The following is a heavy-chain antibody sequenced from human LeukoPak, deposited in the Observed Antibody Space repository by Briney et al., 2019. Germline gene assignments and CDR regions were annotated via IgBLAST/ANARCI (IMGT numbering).Heavy chain of an antibody. CDR1: GFTFSDYY. Sequence: GGSLRLSCAASGFTFSDYYMSWIRPAPGKGLEWVSYISSSGSTIYYADSVKGRFTISRDNAKNSLYLQMNSLRAEDTAMYYCARDSQRSSRWIYYYGMDVWGQGTTVTVSS. CDR2: ISSSGSTI. V-gene: IGHV3-11*01. CDR3: ARDSQRSSRWIYYYGMDV. D-gene: IGHD1-1*01. J-gene: IGHJ6*02.